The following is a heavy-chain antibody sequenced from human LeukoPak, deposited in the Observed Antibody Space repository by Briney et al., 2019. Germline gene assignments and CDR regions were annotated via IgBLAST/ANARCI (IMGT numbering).Heavy chain of an antibody. CDR2: SSANGGSATYT. Sequence: GGSLRLSCAASGFTFRNYALSWVRQAPGKGLEWVSTSSANGGSATYTYYADSVKGRFTISRDDSRDTVSLQMNSLRADDPAVYYCAKDQRKYSSGWSPSGGWYFDLWGRGALVTVSS. D-gene: IGHD6-19*01. J-gene: IGHJ2*01. CDR1: GFTFRNYA. CDR3: AKDQRKYSSGWSPSGGWYFDL. V-gene: IGHV3-23*01.